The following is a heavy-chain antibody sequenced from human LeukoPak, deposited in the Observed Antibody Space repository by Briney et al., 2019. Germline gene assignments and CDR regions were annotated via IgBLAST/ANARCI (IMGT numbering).Heavy chain of an antibody. Sequence: GASVKVSCKASGYTFTSYGISWVRQAPGQGLEWMGWISAYNGNTNYAQKLQGRVTMTRNTSISTAYMELSSLRSEDTAVYYCARGDFWSGYYGGGDYWGQGTLVTVSS. V-gene: IGHV1-18*01. J-gene: IGHJ4*02. CDR2: ISAYNGNT. D-gene: IGHD3-3*01. CDR1: GYTFTSYG. CDR3: ARGDFWSGYYGGGDY.